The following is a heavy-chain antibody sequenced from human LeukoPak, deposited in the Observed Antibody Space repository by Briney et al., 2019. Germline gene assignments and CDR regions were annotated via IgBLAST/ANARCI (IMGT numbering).Heavy chain of an antibody. CDR2: ITDSGGDT. D-gene: IGHD2-2*01. V-gene: IGHV3-23*01. CDR3: AKGSRSSRPYYFDY. J-gene: IGHJ4*02. CDR1: GVTFRSYA. Sequence: PGGSLRLSCAASGVTFRSYAMSWVRQAPGKGLEWVSAITDSGGDTWYADSVKGRSTISRDNSKDALYLQLNILRAEDTAVYYCAKGSRSSRPYYFDYWGPGALVTVSS.